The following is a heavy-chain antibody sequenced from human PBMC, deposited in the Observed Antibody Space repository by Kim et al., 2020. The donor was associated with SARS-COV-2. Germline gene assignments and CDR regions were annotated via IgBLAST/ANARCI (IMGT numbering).Heavy chain of an antibody. Sequence: ASVKVSCKASGYTFTSYGISWVRQAPGQGLEWMGWISAYNGNTNYAQKLQGRVTMTTDTSTSTAYMELRSLRSDDTAMYYCARAQWDSSGYYYEDNWFDPWGQGTLVTVSS. CDR2: ISAYNGNT. CDR1: GYTFTSYG. V-gene: IGHV1-18*01. D-gene: IGHD3-22*01. J-gene: IGHJ5*02. CDR3: ARAQWDSSGYYYEDNWFDP.